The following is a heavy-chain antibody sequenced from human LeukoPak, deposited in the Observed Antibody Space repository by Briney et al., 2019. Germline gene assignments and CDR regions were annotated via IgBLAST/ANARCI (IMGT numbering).Heavy chain of an antibody. CDR1: GDSISSRNW. D-gene: IGHD2-21*02. Sequence: SGTLSLTCAVSGDSISSRNWWSWVRQPPGKGLEWIGEINHGGSTDYNPSLKSRVTMSVDKSKNQFSLKLSSVTAADTAVYYCAREISVTDNWFDPWGQGTLVTVSS. CDR3: AREISVTDNWFDP. J-gene: IGHJ5*02. CDR2: INHGGST. V-gene: IGHV4-4*02.